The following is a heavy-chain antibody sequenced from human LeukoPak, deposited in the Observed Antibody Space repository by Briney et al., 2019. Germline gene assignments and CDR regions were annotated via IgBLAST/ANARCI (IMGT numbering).Heavy chain of an antibody. CDR2: ISGSGGST. Sequence: GGSLRLSCAASGFTFTSYWMSWVRQAPGKGLEWVSAISGSGGSTYYADSVKGRFTISRDNSKNTLYLQMNSLRAEDTAVYYCAKEITRYYDSSGYTDYWGQGTLVTVSS. J-gene: IGHJ4*02. CDR1: GFTFTSYW. D-gene: IGHD3-22*01. V-gene: IGHV3-23*01. CDR3: AKEITRYYDSSGYTDY.